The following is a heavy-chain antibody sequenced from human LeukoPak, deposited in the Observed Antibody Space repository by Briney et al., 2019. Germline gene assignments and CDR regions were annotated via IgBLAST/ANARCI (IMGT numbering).Heavy chain of an antibody. CDR3: ARVLTLDAFDI. J-gene: IGHJ3*02. CDR2: IYHSGST. V-gene: IGHV4-34*01. CDR1: GGSFSGYY. Sequence: PSETLSLTCAVYGGSFSGYYWSWIRQPPGKGLEWIGSIYHSGSTYYNPSLKSRVTISVDTSKNQFSLKLSSVTAADTAVYYCARVLTLDAFDIWGQGTMVTVSS. D-gene: IGHD1-14*01.